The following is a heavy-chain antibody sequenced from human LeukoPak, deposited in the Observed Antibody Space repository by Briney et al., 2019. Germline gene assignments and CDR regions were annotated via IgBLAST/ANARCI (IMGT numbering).Heavy chain of an antibody. Sequence: GGSLRLSCAASGITFSSYSMNWVRQAPGKGLEWVSSISSGRSFTYYGDSVKGRFSISRDNAKNSLYLQMNSLRAEDTAVYYCASSGYSYGPAAYYFDYWGQGTLVTVSS. CDR1: GITFSSYS. V-gene: IGHV3-21*01. CDR3: ASSGYSYGPAAYYFDY. D-gene: IGHD5-18*01. CDR2: ISSGRSFT. J-gene: IGHJ4*02.